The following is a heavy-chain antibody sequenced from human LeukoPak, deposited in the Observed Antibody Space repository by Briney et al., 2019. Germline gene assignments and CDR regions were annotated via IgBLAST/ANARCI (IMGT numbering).Heavy chain of an antibody. CDR1: GGSISSYY. Sequence: SETLSLTCTVSGGSISSYYWSWIRQPPGKGLEWIAYISDIGSINYNPSLKSRVTISLDTSKNQFSLKLSSVTAADTAVYYCARVYGSGIKGWFDPWGQGTLVTVSS. J-gene: IGHJ5*02. CDR2: ISDIGSI. V-gene: IGHV4-59*12. D-gene: IGHD3-10*01. CDR3: ARVYGSGIKGWFDP.